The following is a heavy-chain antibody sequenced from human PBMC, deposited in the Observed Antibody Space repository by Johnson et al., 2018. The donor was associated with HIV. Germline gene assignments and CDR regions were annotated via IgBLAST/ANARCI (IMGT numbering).Heavy chain of an antibody. V-gene: IGHV3-33*01. CDR1: GFTFSSYG. D-gene: IGHD5-18*01. J-gene: IGHJ3*02. Sequence: QVQLVESGGGVVQPGRSLRLSCAASGFTFSSYGMHWVRQAPGKGLEWVAVIWYDGSNKYYADSVKGRFTISRDNSKNTLYLQMNSLRVDDTAIYYCARAYTYGAFDIWGQGTMVTVSS. CDR2: IWYDGSNK. CDR3: ARAYTYGAFDI.